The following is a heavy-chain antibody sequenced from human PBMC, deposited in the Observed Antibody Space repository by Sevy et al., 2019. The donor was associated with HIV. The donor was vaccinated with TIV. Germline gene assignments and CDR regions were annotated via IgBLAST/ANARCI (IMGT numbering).Heavy chain of an antibody. CDR3: TRGTRGVVQS. CDR1: GFTLSADW. J-gene: IGHJ5*02. V-gene: IGHV3-74*01. D-gene: IGHD3-10*01. Sequence: GGSLRLSCAASGFTLSADWMHWVRQTPGKGLVCVSRINSDGAPTHYADSVKGRFIISRDNGKNSLYLQMNSLRVEDTGLYYCTRGTRGVVQSWGQGTLVTVSS. CDR2: INSDGAPT.